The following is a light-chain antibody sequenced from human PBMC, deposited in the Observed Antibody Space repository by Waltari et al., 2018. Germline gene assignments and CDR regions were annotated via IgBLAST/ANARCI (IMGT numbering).Light chain of an antibody. V-gene: IGLV3-19*01. CDR2: GQN. Sequence: SSELTQDPVVSVALGQTVRITCQGDSLRRYHASWYQQKPGQATVLVIYGQNNRPSGIAVRFSGSTSGNTASLTISGAQAEDEADYYCDSRDSSGNHEAFGGVTKLTVL. CDR3: DSRDSSGNHEA. CDR1: SLRRYH. J-gene: IGLJ2*01.